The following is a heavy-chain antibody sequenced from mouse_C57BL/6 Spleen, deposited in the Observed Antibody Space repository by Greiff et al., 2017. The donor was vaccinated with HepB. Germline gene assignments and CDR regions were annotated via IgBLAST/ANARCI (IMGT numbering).Heavy chain of an antibody. CDR1: GYTFTSYG. CDR2: IYPRSGNT. D-gene: IGHD2-3*01. V-gene: IGHV1-81*01. Sequence: QVQLQQSGAELARPGASVKLSCKASGYTFTSYGISWVKQRTGQGLEWIGEIYPRSGNTYYNEKFKGKATLTADKSSSTAYMELRSLTSEDSAVFFCARSHDGYYLHWGQGTLVTVSA. J-gene: IGHJ3*01. CDR3: ARSHDGYYLH.